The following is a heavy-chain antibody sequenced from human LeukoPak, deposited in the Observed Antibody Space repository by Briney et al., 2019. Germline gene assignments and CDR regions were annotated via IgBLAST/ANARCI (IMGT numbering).Heavy chain of an antibody. CDR3: AKDHFTGGDYGDYFDL. V-gene: IGHV3-23*01. J-gene: IGHJ4*02. CDR2: INDRSNFK. CDR1: GFSFSDYA. D-gene: IGHD3-16*01. Sequence: GGSLRLSCVASGFSFSDYAMSWVRQSPGQGLQWVSVINDRSNFKVYADSVRGRFIISRDNSQNTLYLEMNSLRADDTAIYYCAKDHFTGGDYGDYFDLWGQGVLVTVSS.